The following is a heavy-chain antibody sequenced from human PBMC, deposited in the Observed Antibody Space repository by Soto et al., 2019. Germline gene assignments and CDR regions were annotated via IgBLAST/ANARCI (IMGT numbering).Heavy chain of an antibody. D-gene: IGHD2-15*01. CDR2: IWNDGIRK. CDR3: ARGIATGKLGP. Sequence: PGGSLRLSCAASGFTFSKYGMHWVRQAPGKGLEWVALIWNDGIRKVYVDSVKGRFTISRDNSKNTLDLQMNNLRDEDTAVYYCARGIATGKLGPWGQGTLVTVSS. CDR1: GFTFSKYG. V-gene: IGHV3-33*01. J-gene: IGHJ5*02.